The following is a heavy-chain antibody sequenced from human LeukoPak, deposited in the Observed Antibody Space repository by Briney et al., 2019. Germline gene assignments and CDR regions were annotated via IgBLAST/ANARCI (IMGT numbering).Heavy chain of an antibody. Sequence: ASVKLSCKASGYTFTTYYMHWVRQAPGQGLEWMGIINPGGGSTTYAQKFQGRVTMTRDTSISTAYMELSSLTSDDTAVYYCARQAATGAWLDPWGQGTLVTVSS. D-gene: IGHD6-25*01. J-gene: IGHJ5*02. CDR2: INPGGGST. CDR1: GYTFTTYY. V-gene: IGHV1-46*01. CDR3: ARQAATGAWLDP.